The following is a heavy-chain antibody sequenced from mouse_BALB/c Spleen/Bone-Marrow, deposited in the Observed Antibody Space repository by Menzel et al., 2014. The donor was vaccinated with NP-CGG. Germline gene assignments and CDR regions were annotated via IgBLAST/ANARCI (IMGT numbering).Heavy chain of an antibody. CDR3: ARYYYGTRYYFDY. D-gene: IGHD1-1*01. CDR2: IDPANGNI. Sequence: EVQLQESGAELVKPGASVKLSRTASGFNIKDTYMHWVKQRPEQGLEWIGRIDPANGNIKYDPKFQGKATITADTSSNTAYLQLSSLTSEDTAVYYCARYYYGTRYYFDYWGQGTTLTVSS. CDR1: GFNIKDTY. V-gene: IGHV14-3*02. J-gene: IGHJ2*01.